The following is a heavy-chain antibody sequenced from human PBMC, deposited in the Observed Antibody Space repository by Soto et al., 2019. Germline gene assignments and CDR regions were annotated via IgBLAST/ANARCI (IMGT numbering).Heavy chain of an antibody. Sequence: QVQLVESGGGVVQPGRSLRLSCAASGFTFSSYAMHWVRQAPGKGLEWVAVISYDGSNKYYADSVKGRFTISRDNSKNTLYLQMNSLRAEDTAVYYCARGGGIVVVTATRYWGQGTLVTFSS. D-gene: IGHD2-21*02. CDR2: ISYDGSNK. CDR1: GFTFSSYA. V-gene: IGHV3-30-3*01. CDR3: ARGGGIVVVTATRY. J-gene: IGHJ4*02.